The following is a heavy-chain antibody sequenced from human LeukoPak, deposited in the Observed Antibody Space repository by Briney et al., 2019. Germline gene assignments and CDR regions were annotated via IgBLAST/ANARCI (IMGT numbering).Heavy chain of an antibody. CDR1: GFTFSSYA. CDR2: ISGSGGST. Sequence: PGGSLRLSCAASGFTFSSYAMSWVRQAPGKGLEWVSAISGSGGSTYYADSVKGRFTISRDNSKNTLYLQMNSLRAEDTAVYYCAKIFSYYYYYYMDVWGKGTTVTVSS. V-gene: IGHV3-23*01. J-gene: IGHJ6*03. CDR3: AKIFSYYYYYYMDV.